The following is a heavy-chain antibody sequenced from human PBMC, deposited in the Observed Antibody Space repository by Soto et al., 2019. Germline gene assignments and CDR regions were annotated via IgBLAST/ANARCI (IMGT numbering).Heavy chain of an antibody. J-gene: IGHJ4*02. CDR2: INPNSGGT. CDR1: GYTFTGYY. V-gene: IGHV1-2*02. Sequence: QVQLVQSGAEAKKPGASVRVSCKASGYTFTGYYIHWVRQAPGQGLEWMGWINPNSGGTNYAQQFQGRVTMTRDTSISTAYLDLRSLRSDDTAVYYCARDHVLAGYESSGYYDFWGQGTLVTVSS. CDR3: ARDHVLAGYESSGYYDF. D-gene: IGHD3-22*01.